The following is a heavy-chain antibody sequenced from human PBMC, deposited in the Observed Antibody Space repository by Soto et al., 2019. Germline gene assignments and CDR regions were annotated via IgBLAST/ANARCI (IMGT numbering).Heavy chain of an antibody. J-gene: IGHJ5*02. CDR3: ARYVWSGYCSGGSCPPHGFDP. V-gene: IGHV3-33*01. CDR1: GFTFSSYG. Sequence: GGSRRLSCAASGFTFSSYGMHWVRQAPGKGLEWVAVIWYDGSNKYYADSVKGRFTISRDNSKNTLYLQMNSLRAEDTAVYYCARYVWSGYCSGGSCPPHGFDPWGQGTLVTVSS. CDR2: IWYDGSNK. D-gene: IGHD2-15*01.